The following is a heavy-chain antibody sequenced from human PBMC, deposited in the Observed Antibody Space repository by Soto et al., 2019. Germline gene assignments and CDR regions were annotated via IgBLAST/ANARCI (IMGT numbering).Heavy chain of an antibody. Sequence: XGSLILSCSASGFTFSSYSMNWVRQAPGKGLEWVSSISSSSSYIYYADSVKGRFTISRDNAKNSLYLQMNSLRAEDTAVYYCARDSVVVPAAISYYYYGMDVWGQGTTVTVSS. CDR1: GFTFSSYS. V-gene: IGHV3-21*01. D-gene: IGHD2-2*02. CDR2: ISSSSSYI. CDR3: ARDSVVVPAAISYYYYGMDV. J-gene: IGHJ6*02.